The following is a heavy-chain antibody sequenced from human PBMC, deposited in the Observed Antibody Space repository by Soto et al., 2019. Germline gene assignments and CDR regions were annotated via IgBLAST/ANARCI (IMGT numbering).Heavy chain of an antibody. CDR3: ARGSSTPPADYYYMDV. D-gene: IGHD2-2*01. CDR1: GGSISSYY. CDR2: IYYSGST. V-gene: IGHV4-59*01. J-gene: IGHJ6*03. Sequence: SETLSLTCTVSGGSISSYYWSWIRQPPGKGLEWIGYIYYSGSTNYNPSLKSRVTISVDTSKNQFSLKLSSVTAVDTAVYYCARGSSTPPADYYYMDVWGKGTTVTVSS.